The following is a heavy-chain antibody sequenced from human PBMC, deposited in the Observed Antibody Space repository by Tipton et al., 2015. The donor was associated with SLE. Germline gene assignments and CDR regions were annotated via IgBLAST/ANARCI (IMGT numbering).Heavy chain of an antibody. D-gene: IGHD6-19*01. CDR1: GGSFSGYY. Sequence: TLSLTCTVSGGSFSGYYWSWIRQPPGKGLEWIGYIYYSGGTNYNPSLKSRVTISVDTSKNQFSLRLSSVTAADTALYYCASWNSEAVSGFFDYWGQGTLVTVSS. J-gene: IGHJ4*02. CDR3: ASWNSEAVSGFFDY. CDR2: IYYSGGT. V-gene: IGHV4-59*01.